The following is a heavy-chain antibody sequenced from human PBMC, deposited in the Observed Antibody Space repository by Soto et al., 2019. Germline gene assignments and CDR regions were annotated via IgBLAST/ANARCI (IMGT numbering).Heavy chain of an antibody. CDR1: GGSISSYY. V-gene: IGHV4-59*08. J-gene: IGHJ5*02. CDR2: IYNSGSI. Sequence: SETLSLTCTVSGGSISSYYWSWIRQPPGKGLEWIGNIYNSGSINYNPSLKSRVTISVDTSKSQFSLKLSSVTAADTAVYYCAKSGSYLRWFDPWGQGTLVTVSS. CDR3: AKSGSYLRWFDP. D-gene: IGHD3-10*01.